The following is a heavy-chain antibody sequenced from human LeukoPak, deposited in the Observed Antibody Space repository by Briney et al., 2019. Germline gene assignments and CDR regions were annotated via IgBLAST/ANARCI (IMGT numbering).Heavy chain of an antibody. CDR1: GRTFTSYA. V-gene: IGHV1-69*13. Sequence: SVKVSCKASGRTFTSYAISLVRQAPGQGLEWMGGIIPIFGTANYAQKFQVRVTITADESTSTAYMDLSSLRSEDTAVYYCARAYYYGSGSALSIDYWGQGTLVTVSS. CDR3: ARAYYYGSGSALSIDY. J-gene: IGHJ4*02. CDR2: IIPIFGTA. D-gene: IGHD3-10*01.